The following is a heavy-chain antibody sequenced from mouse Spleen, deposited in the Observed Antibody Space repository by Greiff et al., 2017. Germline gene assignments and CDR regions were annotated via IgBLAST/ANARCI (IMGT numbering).Heavy chain of an antibody. CDR1: GYSITSGYY. D-gene: IGHD1-1*01. CDR3: ARGPYGSSPFAY. Sequence: EVKLVESGPGLVKPSQSLSLTCSVTGYSITSGYYWNWIRQFPGNKLEWMGYISYDGSNNYNPSLKNRISITRDTSKNQFFLKLNSVTTEDTATYYCARGPYGSSPFAYWGQGTLVTVSA. V-gene: IGHV3-6*01. CDR2: ISYDGSN. J-gene: IGHJ3*01.